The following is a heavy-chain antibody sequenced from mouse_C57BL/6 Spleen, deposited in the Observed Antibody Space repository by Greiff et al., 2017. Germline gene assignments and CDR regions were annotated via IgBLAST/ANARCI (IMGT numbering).Heavy chain of an antibody. CDR3: ASTTVVGFDY. J-gene: IGHJ2*01. CDR1: GYSITSGYY. D-gene: IGHD1-1*01. V-gene: IGHV3-6*01. CDR2: ISYDGSN. Sequence: ESGPGLVKPSQSLSLTCSVTGYSITSGYYWNWIRQFPGNKLEWMGYISYDGSNNSNPSLKNRISITRDTSKNQFFLKLNSVTTEDTATYYCASTTVVGFDYWGQGTTLTVSS.